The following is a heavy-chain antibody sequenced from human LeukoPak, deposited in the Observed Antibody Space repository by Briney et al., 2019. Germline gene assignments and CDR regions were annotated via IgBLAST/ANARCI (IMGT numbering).Heavy chain of an antibody. CDR1: GYTLTELS. CDR3: ATAGASRTYSSGWLDY. Sequence: ASVKVSCKVSGYTLTELSMHWVRQAPGKGLEWMGGFYPEDGETIYAQKFQGRVTMTEDTSTDTACMELSSLRSEDTAVYYCATAGASRTYSSGWLDYWGQGTLVTVSS. V-gene: IGHV1-24*01. D-gene: IGHD6-19*01. J-gene: IGHJ4*02. CDR2: FYPEDGET.